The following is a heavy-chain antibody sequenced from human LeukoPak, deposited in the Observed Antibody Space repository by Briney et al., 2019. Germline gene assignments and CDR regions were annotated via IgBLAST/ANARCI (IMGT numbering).Heavy chain of an antibody. CDR2: IWHDGRNK. V-gene: IGHV3-33*01. CDR1: GFAFNKYG. J-gene: IGHJ6*02. Sequence: GGSLRLSCAASGFAFNKYGMHWVRQAPGKGLEWVAVIWHDGRNKYYADSVKGRFTVSRDNAKNSLFLQMNSLRPEDTAMYYCARGGTPMIIFYYYGMDVWGQGTTVTVSS. D-gene: IGHD5-18*01. CDR3: ARGGTPMIIFYYYGMDV.